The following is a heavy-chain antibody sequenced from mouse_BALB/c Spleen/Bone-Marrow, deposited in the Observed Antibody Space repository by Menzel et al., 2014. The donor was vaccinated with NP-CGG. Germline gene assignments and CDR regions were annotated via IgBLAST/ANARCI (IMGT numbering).Heavy chain of an antibody. CDR2: IYPGNVNT. D-gene: IGHD2-4*01. CDR3: ARGITTRGGDC. J-gene: IGHJ2*01. CDR1: GYTFTSYY. Sequence: QVQLQQSGPELVKPGASVRISCKASGYTFTSYYIHWVKQRPGQGLEWIGWIYPGNVNTQYNEKFMGKATLTADKSSSTAYTQLSSLTSEDSAVYFCARGITTRGGDCWGQGTTLTVSS. V-gene: IGHV1S56*01.